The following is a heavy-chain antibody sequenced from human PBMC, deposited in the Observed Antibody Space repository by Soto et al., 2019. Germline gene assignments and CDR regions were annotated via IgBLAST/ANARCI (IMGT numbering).Heavy chain of an antibody. CDR2: VYYNENT. J-gene: IGHJ5*02. CDR3: ARRERYYGSPGWFDP. Sequence: QLQLQQSGPGLVKPSETLSLTCSVSGGSISSFTYYWGWIRQPPGKGLEWIGTVYYNENTYYNPSLQSRVTITVDTAKNQVSLNRRSVTAADTAMYFCARRERYYGSPGWFDPWGPGTLVTVAA. D-gene: IGHD3-10*01. V-gene: IGHV4-39*01. CDR1: GGSISSFTYY.